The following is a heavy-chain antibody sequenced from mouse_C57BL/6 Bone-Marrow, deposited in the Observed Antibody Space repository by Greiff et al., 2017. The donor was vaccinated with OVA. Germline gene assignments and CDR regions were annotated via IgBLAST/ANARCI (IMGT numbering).Heavy chain of an antibody. Sequence: VKLQQSGAELARPGASVKLSCKASGYTFTSYGISWVKQRTGQGLEWIGEIYPRSGNTYYNEKFKGKATLTADKSSSTAYMELRSLTSEDSAVYFCARWLSFAYWGQGTLVTVSA. CDR2: IYPRSGNT. D-gene: IGHD2-2*01. J-gene: IGHJ3*01. CDR1: GYTFTSYG. CDR3: ARWLSFAY. V-gene: IGHV1-81*01.